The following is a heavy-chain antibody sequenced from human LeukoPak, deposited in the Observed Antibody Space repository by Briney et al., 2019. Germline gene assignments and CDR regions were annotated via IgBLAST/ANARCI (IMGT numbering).Heavy chain of an antibody. D-gene: IGHD1-1*01. Sequence: ASVKVSCKASGGTFSSYAISWVRQAPGQGLEWMGGIIPMFGTANYAQKFQGRVTITAGESTNTAHMELSSLRSEDTAVYYCARVDNWNDGALYYYYYYMDVWGKGTTVTVSS. V-gene: IGHV1-69*01. CDR2: IIPMFGTA. J-gene: IGHJ6*03. CDR3: ARVDNWNDGALYYYYYYMDV. CDR1: GGTFSSYA.